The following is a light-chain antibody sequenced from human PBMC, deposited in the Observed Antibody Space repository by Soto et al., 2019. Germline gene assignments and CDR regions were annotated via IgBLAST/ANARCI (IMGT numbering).Light chain of an antibody. CDR2: DAS. V-gene: IGKV3-11*01. CDR3: QQRSNWPPIT. Sequence: EIVLTHSPATLSLSPGESATLSCSASQSVSSYLAWYQQKPGQAPRLLIYDASNRATGIPARFSGSGSGTDFTLTISSLEPEDFAVYYCQQRSNWPPITFGQGTRLEIK. J-gene: IGKJ5*01. CDR1: QSVSSY.